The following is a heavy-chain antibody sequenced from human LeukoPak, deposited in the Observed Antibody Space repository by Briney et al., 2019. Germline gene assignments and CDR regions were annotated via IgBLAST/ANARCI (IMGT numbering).Heavy chain of an antibody. Sequence: PGGSLRLSCAASGFTFSSYSMNWVRQAPGKGLEWVSSITSSSSYIYYADPVKGRFTISRDNAKNSLYLQMNSLRAEDTAVYYCARELRGYCSGGSCYNNWFDPWGQGTLVTVSS. CDR2: ITSSSSYI. J-gene: IGHJ5*02. CDR1: GFTFSSYS. V-gene: IGHV3-21*01. D-gene: IGHD2-15*01. CDR3: ARELRGYCSGGSCYNNWFDP.